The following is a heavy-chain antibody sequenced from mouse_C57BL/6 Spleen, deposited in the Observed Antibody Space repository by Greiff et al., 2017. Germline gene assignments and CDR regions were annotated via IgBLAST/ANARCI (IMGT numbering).Heavy chain of an antibody. CDR1: GFTFTDYY. D-gene: IGHD2-4*01. V-gene: IGHV7-3*01. CDR3: ARDKDYEYSDWYFDV. J-gene: IGHJ1*03. CDR2: IRNKANGYTT. Sequence: DVMLVESGGGLVQPGGSLSLSCAASGFTFTDYYMSWVRQPPGKALEWLGFIRNKANGYTTEYSASVKGRFTISRDNSQSILYLQMNALRAEDSATYYCARDKDYEYSDWYFDVWGTGTTVTVSA.